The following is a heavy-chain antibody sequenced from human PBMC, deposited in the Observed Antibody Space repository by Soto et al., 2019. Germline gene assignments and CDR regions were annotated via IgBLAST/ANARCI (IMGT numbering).Heavy chain of an antibody. D-gene: IGHD3-10*01. CDR1: GFTFNTYP. CDR3: AKGVLSFHYGMEV. J-gene: IGHJ6*02. V-gene: IGHV3-23*01. CDR2: ISSTAGRT. Sequence: GASVKVSCATSGFTFNTYPMTWVCQAPGKGLEWVSSISSTAGRTSSYADSVKGRFAISRDFSDNTVYLQMNNLRVDDTAVYFCAKGVLSFHYGMEVWGQGTTVTVSS.